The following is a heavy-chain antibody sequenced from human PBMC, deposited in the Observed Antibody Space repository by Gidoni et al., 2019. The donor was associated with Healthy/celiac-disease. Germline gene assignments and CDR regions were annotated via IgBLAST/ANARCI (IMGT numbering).Heavy chain of an antibody. J-gene: IGHJ3*02. V-gene: IGHV4-38-2*02. CDR1: GYSISRGYY. CDR3: ARDVDI. Sequence: QVPLQESGPGPVKPSETLSPTFTVSGYSISRGYYWGWGRQPPGKGLEWIGSIYHSGSTYYNPSLKSRDTISVDTSKNQFSLKLSSGTAADTAVYYGARDVDIWGQGTMVTVSS. CDR2: IYHSGST.